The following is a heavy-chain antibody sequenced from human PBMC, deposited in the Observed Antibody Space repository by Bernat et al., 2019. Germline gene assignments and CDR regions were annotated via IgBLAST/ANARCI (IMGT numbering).Heavy chain of an antibody. CDR2: INHSGST. J-gene: IGHJ5*02. CDR1: GGSFSGYY. CDR3: ARGSLAVAGVNWFGP. D-gene: IGHD6-19*01. V-gene: IGHV4-34*01. Sequence: QVQLQQWGAGLLKPSETLSLTCAVYGGSFSGYYWSWIRQPPGKGLEWIGEINHSGSTNYNPSLKSRVTISVDTSKNQFSLKLSSVTAADTAVYYCARGSLAVAGVNWFGPWGQGTLVTVSS.